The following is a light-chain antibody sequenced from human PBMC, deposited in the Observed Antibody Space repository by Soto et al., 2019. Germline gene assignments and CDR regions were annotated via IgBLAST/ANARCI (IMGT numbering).Light chain of an antibody. J-gene: IGLJ1*01. CDR3: CSYAGSSTFFYV. Sequence: QSVLTQPASVSGSPGQSITISCTGTSSDVGSYNLVSWYQQHPGKAPKLMIYEGSKRPSGVSNRFSGSKSGNTASLTISGLQAEDKADYYCCSYAGSSTFFYVFGTGTKVTVL. V-gene: IGLV2-23*03. CDR2: EGS. CDR1: SSDVGSYNL.